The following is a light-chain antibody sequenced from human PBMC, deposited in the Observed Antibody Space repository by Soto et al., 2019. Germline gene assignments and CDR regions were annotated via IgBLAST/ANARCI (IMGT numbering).Light chain of an antibody. Sequence: EIVLTQSPATLSLSPGERVTLSCRASQSVRSFLAWYQQQPGQAPRLLIYDASNRATGIPARFSGSGSGTDFTLTISSLEPEDFAVYYCQQRIKFMYTFGPGTKLELK. V-gene: IGKV3-11*01. CDR2: DAS. J-gene: IGKJ2*01. CDR3: QQRIKFMYT. CDR1: QSVRSF.